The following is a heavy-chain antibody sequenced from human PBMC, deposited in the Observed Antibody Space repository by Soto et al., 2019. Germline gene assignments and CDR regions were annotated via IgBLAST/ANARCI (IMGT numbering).Heavy chain of an antibody. V-gene: IGHV1-2*04. CDR3: ARHREVSGTYYDFWSGYNWFDP. CDR1: GYTFTGYY. J-gene: IGHJ5*02. CDR2: INPNSGGT. Sequence: ASVKVSCKASGYTFTGYYMHWVRQAPGQGLEWMGWINPNSGGTNYAQKFQGWVTMTRDTSISTAYMELSRLRSDDTAVYYCARHREVSGTYYDFWSGYNWFDPWGQGTLVTVSS. D-gene: IGHD3-3*01.